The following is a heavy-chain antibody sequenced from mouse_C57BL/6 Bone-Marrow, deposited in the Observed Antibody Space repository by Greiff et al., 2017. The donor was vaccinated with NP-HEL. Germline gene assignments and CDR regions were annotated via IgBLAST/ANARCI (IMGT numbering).Heavy chain of an antibody. CDR3: TRGDGYDNGMDY. J-gene: IGHJ4*01. V-gene: IGHV3-8*01. Sequence: EVKLQESGPGLAKPSPTLSLTCSVTGYSITSDYWNWIRKFPGHKLEYMGYISYSGSTPYYPSLNSRISIIRDTSKKQYYLQLNAATNEDTATYCCTRGDGYDNGMDYWGQGTSVTVSA. CDR2: ISYSGST. D-gene: IGHD2-2*01. CDR1: GYSITSDY.